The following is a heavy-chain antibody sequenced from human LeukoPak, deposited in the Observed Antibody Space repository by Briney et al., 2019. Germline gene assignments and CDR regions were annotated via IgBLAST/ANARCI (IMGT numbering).Heavy chain of an antibody. D-gene: IGHD2-2*01. V-gene: IGHV6-1*01. CDR1: GDSVSSNSVG. CDR3: ARNRAYAMDV. CDR2: TYYRSKWYY. J-gene: IGHJ6*02. Sequence: SQTLSLTCAISGDSVSSNSVGWHWIRQSPSRGLEWLGRTYYRSKWYYDYAVSVKSRITFNPDTSKNQFSLQPNSVTPEDTAVYYCARNRAYAMDVWGLGTTVTVSS.